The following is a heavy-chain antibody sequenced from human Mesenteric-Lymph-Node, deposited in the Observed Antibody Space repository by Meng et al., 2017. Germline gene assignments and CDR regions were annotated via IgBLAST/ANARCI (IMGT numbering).Heavy chain of an antibody. CDR3: AKDVHTTIVRVLDAFDF. V-gene: IGHV5-51*01. CDR2: IYPGDSDT. Sequence: GESLKISCKGSGYSFTSYWIGWVRQMPGKGLEWMGIIYPGDSDTRYSPSFQGQVTISADKSISTAYLQWNSLRAEDTAVYYCAKDVHTTIVRVLDAFDFWGQGTMVTVSS. D-gene: IGHD5-18*01. J-gene: IGHJ3*01. CDR1: GYSFTSYW.